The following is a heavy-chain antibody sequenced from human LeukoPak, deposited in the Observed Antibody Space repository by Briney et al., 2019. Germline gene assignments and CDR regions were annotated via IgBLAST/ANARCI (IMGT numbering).Heavy chain of an antibody. D-gene: IGHD1-26*01. V-gene: IGHV3-64*01. CDR2: ISSNGGNT. J-gene: IGHJ4*02. CDR3: ARVGSYAELDY. Sequence: GGSLRLSCAASGFTFSSYAMHWVRQAPGKGLEYVSAISSNGGNTYYANSVKGRFTISRDNSKNTLYLQMGSLRAEDMAVYYCARVGSYAELDYWGQGTLVTVSS. CDR1: GFTFSSYA.